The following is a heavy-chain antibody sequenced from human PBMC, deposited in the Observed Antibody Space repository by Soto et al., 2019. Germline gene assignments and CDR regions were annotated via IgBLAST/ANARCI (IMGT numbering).Heavy chain of an antibody. CDR2: ISSSSTTI. V-gene: IGHV3-48*01. D-gene: IGHD4-17*01. Sequence: EVQLVESGGGLVQPGGSLRLSCAASGFSFSTNTMDWVRQAPGKGLEWISYISSSSTTIYYADSVKGRFTISRDNANNSLYLQMKSLRAEDTAVYYCAHYGGRGFWGQGTMVTVSS. CDR1: GFSFSTNT. CDR3: AHYGGRGF. J-gene: IGHJ3*01.